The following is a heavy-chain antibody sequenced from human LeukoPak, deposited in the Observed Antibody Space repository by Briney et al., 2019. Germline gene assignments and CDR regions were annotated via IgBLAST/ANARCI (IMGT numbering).Heavy chain of an antibody. J-gene: IGHJ4*02. CDR1: GFPFSSFR. CDR2: ISISSSYI. CDR3: ARGGGGYCIENTCYGDY. Sequence: KPGGPRSLSWAASGFPFSSFRINGSRQAPGKGRGWFSSISISSSYIYYADSVKGRFTISRDNAKNSLYLQMNSLRAEDTAVYYCARGGGGYCIENTCYGDYWGQGTLVTVSS. V-gene: IGHV3-21*01. D-gene: IGHD2-15*01.